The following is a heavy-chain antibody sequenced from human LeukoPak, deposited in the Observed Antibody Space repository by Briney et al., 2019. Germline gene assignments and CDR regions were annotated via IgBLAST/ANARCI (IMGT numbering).Heavy chain of an antibody. V-gene: IGHV1-18*01. D-gene: IGHD2-2*03. Sequence: ASVKVSCKASGYTFTSYGISWVRKAPGQGLEWMGWISAYNGNTNYAQKLQGRVTMTTDTSTSTAYMELRSLRSDDTAVYYCARDHLDIVVVPAAMYYWGQGTLVTVSS. J-gene: IGHJ4*02. CDR3: ARDHLDIVVVPAAMYY. CDR1: GYTFTSYG. CDR2: ISAYNGNT.